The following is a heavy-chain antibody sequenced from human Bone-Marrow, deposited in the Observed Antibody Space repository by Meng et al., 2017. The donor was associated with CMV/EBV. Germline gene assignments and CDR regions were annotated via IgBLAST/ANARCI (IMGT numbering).Heavy chain of an antibody. Sequence: GESLKISCTASGFTFSSYGMHWVRQTPGKGLEWVIFIRHDGNYIFDAASVKGRFTVSRDNSKNTLFLQMNSLRAEDTAVYYCARTFDYWGQGTLVTVSS. V-gene: IGHV3-30*02. CDR3: ARTFDY. CDR1: GFTFSSYG. J-gene: IGHJ4*02. CDR2: IRHDGNYI.